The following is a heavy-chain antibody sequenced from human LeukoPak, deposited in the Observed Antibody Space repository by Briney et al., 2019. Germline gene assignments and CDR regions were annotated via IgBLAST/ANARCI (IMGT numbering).Heavy chain of an antibody. V-gene: IGHV3-48*02. D-gene: IGHD3-10*01. CDR1: GFTFSSYA. CDR2: ISSSSSTI. Sequence: GGSLRLSCAASGFTFSSYAMNWVRQAPGKGLEWVSYISSSSSTIYYADSVKGRLTISRDNAKNSLYLQMNSLRDEDTAVYYCARDGYGSGSYYNPFDYWGQGTLVTVSS. J-gene: IGHJ4*02. CDR3: ARDGYGSGSYYNPFDY.